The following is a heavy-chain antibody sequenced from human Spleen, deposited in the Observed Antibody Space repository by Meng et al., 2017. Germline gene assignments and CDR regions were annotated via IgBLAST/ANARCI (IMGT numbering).Heavy chain of an antibody. D-gene: IGHD3-22*01. CDR3: AREITMIVVVSYGMDV. V-gene: IGHV3-30*04. CDR2: ISYDGSNK. Sequence: GESLKISCAASGFTFSGYAIHWVRQAPGKGLEWVAVISYDGSNKKYSDFVKGRFTISRDNSRNTLYLQMNSLRTQDTAVYYCAREITMIVVVSYGMDVWGQGTTVTVSS. J-gene: IGHJ6*02. CDR1: GFTFSGYA.